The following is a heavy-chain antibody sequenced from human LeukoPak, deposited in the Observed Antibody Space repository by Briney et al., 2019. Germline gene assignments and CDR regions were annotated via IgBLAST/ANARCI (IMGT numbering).Heavy chain of an antibody. V-gene: IGHV5-51*01. D-gene: IGHD3-3*01. J-gene: IGHJ4*02. CDR3: ARLGSYDFWSGYPSGFDY. CDR1: GYSFTSYW. Sequence: GESLKISCKGSGYSFTSYWTGWVRQMPGKGLEWMGIIYPGDSDTRYSPSFQGQVTISADKSISTAYLQWSSLKASDTAMYYCARLGSYDFWSGYPSGFDYWGQGTLVTVSS. CDR2: IYPGDSDT.